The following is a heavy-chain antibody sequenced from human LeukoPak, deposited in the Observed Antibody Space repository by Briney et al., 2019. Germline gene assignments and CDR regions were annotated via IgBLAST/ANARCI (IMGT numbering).Heavy chain of an antibody. CDR3: VAAYGGSGSYNWFDP. Sequence: SVKVSCKASGFTFTSSAVQWVRQARGQRLEWIGWIVVGSGNTNYAQKFQGRVAITRDMSTSTAYMELSSLRSEDTAIYYCVAAYGGSGSYNWFDPWGQGTLVTVSS. CDR1: GFTFTSSA. J-gene: IGHJ5*02. CDR2: IVVGSGNT. V-gene: IGHV1-58*01. D-gene: IGHD3-10*01.